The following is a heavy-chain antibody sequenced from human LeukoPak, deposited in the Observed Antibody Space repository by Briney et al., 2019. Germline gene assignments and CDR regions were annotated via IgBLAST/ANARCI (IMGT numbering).Heavy chain of an antibody. CDR1: GGSFSGYY. CDR3: ARGRGLWFGESYFDY. CDR2: INHSGST. Sequence: SETLSLTCAVYGGSFSGYYWSWIRQPPGKGLEWIGEINHSGSTIYNPSLKSRVTISVDTSKNQFSLKLSSVTAADTAVYYCARGRGLWFGESYFDYWGQGTLVTVSS. V-gene: IGHV4-34*01. J-gene: IGHJ4*02. D-gene: IGHD3-10*01.